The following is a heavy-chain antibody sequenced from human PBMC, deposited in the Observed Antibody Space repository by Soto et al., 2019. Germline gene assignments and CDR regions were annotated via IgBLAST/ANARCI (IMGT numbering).Heavy chain of an antibody. CDR2: INQDGSEK. CDR3: ARSLDY. J-gene: IGHJ4*01. V-gene: IGHV3-7*01. CDR1: GFTFSTYW. Sequence: GGSLRLSCAASGFTFSTYWMDWVRQAPGKGLEWVANINQDGSEKHYVDSVKGRFTISRDSAKNSLYLQMSSLTAEDSALYYCARSLDYWGHGTRVTVSS.